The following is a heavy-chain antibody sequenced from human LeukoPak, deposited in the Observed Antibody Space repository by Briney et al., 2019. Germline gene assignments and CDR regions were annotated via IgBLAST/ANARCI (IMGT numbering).Heavy chain of an antibody. J-gene: IGHJ4*02. CDR3: ATGLGGEIYY. CDR2: FDPEDGET. CDR1: GYTLTELS. V-gene: IGHV1-24*01. Sequence: ASVKVSCKVSGYTLTELSMHWVRQAPGNGLEWMGGFDPEDGETIYAQKYQGRVTMTEDTSTDTAYMELSSLRSEDTAVYYCATGLGGEIYYWGQGTLVTVSS. D-gene: IGHD3-10*01.